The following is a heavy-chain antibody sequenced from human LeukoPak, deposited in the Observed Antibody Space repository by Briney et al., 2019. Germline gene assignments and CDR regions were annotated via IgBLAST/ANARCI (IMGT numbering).Heavy chain of an antibody. Sequence: GGSLRLSCAASGFTFSTYGMHWVRQAPGKGLEWVAVIWYDGSNKYYADSVKGRFTISRDNSKNTLYLQMNSLRAEDTAVYYCARKNDYGDYTDYWGQGTLVTVSS. CDR2: IWYDGSNK. CDR1: GFTFSTYG. D-gene: IGHD4-17*01. CDR3: ARKNDYGDYTDY. V-gene: IGHV3-33*01. J-gene: IGHJ4*02.